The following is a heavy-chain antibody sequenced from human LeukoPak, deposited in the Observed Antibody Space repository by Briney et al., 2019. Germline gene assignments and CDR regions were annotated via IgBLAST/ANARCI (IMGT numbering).Heavy chain of an antibody. CDR3: ARLGSSDYYGSGSYYNSLYYSYYMDV. D-gene: IGHD3-10*01. V-gene: IGHV4-4*09. CDR1: GGSISSCY. CDR2: IYTSGST. J-gene: IGHJ6*03. Sequence: SETLSLTCTVSGGSISSCYWSWIRQPPGKGLEWIGYIYTSGSTNYNPSLKSRVTISVDTSKNQFSLKLSSVTAADTAVYYCARLGSSDYYGSGSYYNSLYYSYYMDVWGKGTTVTVSS.